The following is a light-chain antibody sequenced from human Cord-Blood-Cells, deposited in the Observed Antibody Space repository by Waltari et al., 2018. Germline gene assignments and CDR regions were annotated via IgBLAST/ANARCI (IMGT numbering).Light chain of an antibody. Sequence: QSALTQPASVSGSPGQSITISCTGTSSDVGGYNYVAWYQQHPGKAPKFMIYDVSKRPSGVFHRFSGSKSGKTASLTISGLQAEDEAYYYCSSYTSSSTYVFGTGTKVTVL. V-gene: IGLV2-14*01. CDR1: SSDVGGYNY. CDR2: DVS. J-gene: IGLJ1*01. CDR3: SSYTSSSTYV.